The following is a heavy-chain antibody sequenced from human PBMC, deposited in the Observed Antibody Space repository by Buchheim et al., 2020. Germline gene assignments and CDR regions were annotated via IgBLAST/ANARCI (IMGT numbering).Heavy chain of an antibody. V-gene: IGHV3-23*01. CDR1: GFTFSGYA. Sequence: EVQLLESGGGLVQPGGSLRLSCAASGFTFSGYAMSWVRQAPGKGLEWVSAISGSGGSTYYADSVKGRFTISRDNSKNTLYLQMNSLRAEDTAVYYCAKDTRPGSYLRYYGMDVWGQGTT. D-gene: IGHD1-26*01. CDR2: ISGSGGST. J-gene: IGHJ6*02. CDR3: AKDTRPGSYLRYYGMDV.